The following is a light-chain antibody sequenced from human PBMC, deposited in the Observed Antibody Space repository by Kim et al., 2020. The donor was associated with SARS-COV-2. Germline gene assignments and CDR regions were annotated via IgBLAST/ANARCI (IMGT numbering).Light chain of an antibody. CDR1: QSVGSN. CDR3: QQYNDWPLYT. CDR2: GAS. V-gene: IGKV3-15*01. Sequence: EIVMTQSPATLSVSPGERATLSYRASQSVGSNLAWYQQKPGQAPSLLIYGASTRATGIPARFSGSGSGTEFTLTISSLQSEDFALYYCQQYNDWPLYTFGQGTKLEI. J-gene: IGKJ2*01.